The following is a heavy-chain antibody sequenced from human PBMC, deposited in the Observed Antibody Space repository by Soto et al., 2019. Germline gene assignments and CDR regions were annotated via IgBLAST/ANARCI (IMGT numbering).Heavy chain of an antibody. CDR2: IQTKTGGGTA. CDR3: ARVYV. CDR1: GLSFSDVK. V-gene: IGHV3-15*01. Sequence: EVQLVASGGVLVKPGESLRLSCAGSGLSFSDVKMTWVRQLPGKGLEWVGRIQTKTGGGTADYPAAVRSRFTISRDDTEYILPRLSHRLHSQAAAVDSCARVYVWA. J-gene: IGHJ6*01.